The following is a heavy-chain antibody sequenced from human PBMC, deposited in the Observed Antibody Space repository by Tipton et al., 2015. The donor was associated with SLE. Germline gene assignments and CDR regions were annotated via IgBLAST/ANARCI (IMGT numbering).Heavy chain of an antibody. D-gene: IGHD3-22*01. Sequence: TLSLTCTVSGGSISNYYWSWIRQPAGKGLEWIGRIYTSGSTHYNPSLQSRVTMSVDTSQNQFSLKLSSVTAADTAVYYCAREGNYYDSSGPIDYFDYWGQGTLVTVSS. J-gene: IGHJ4*02. CDR1: GGSISNYY. CDR3: AREGNYYDSSGPIDYFDY. V-gene: IGHV4-4*07. CDR2: IYTSGST.